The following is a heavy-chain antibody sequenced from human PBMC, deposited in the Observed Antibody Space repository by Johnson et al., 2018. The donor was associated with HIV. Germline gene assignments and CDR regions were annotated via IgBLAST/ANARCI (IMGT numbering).Heavy chain of an antibody. V-gene: IGHV3-66*01. CDR2: IYSGGRT. CDR3: ARDTEWIQLWSAFDI. CDR1: GFSVSSNY. Sequence: VQLVESGGGLVQPGGSLRLSCAASGFSVSSNYMSWVRQAPGKGLEWVSVIYSGGRTYYADAVKGRFTISRDNYKNTLYLQMGSLRAEDMAVYYCARDTEWIQLWSAFDIWGQGTMVTVSS. D-gene: IGHD5-18*01. J-gene: IGHJ3*02.